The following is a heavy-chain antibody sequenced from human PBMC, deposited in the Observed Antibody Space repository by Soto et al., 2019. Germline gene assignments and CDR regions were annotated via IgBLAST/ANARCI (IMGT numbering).Heavy chain of an antibody. CDR3: ARDGRYNWNEVYYYGMGV. CDR1: GGTFSSYA. J-gene: IGHJ6*02. V-gene: IGHV1-69*12. CDR2: IIPIFGTA. Sequence: QVQLVQSGAEVKKPGSSVNVSCKASGGTFSSYAISWVRQAPGQGLEWMGGIIPIFGTANYAQKFQGRVTITADESTSTAYMELSSLRSEDTGVYYCARDGRYNWNEVYYYGMGVWGQGTTVTVSS. D-gene: IGHD1-20*01.